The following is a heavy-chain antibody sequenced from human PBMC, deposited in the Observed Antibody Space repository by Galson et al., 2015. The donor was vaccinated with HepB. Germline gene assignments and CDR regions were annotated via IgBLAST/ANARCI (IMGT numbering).Heavy chain of an antibody. J-gene: IGHJ3*02. Sequence: SLRLSCAASGLTVSSNYMSWVRQAPGKGLEWVSVIYSGGATFYADSVKGRFTISRDNSKNTLYLEMSSLRAEDTAVYYCVRGGGALRGTGALDIWGQGTMVTVSP. V-gene: IGHV3-53*01. CDR1: GLTVSSNY. D-gene: IGHD3-16*01. CDR2: IYSGGAT. CDR3: VRGGGALRGTGALDI.